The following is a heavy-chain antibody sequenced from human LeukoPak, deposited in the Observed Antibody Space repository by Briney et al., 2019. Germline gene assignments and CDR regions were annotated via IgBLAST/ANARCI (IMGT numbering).Heavy chain of an antibody. V-gene: IGHV4-39*07. CDR3: ARSQGARVWFDY. CDR1: GGSISSSSYY. D-gene: IGHD1-26*01. J-gene: IGHJ4*02. CDR2: IYYSGST. Sequence: PSETLSLACTVSGGSISSSSYYWGWIRQPPGKGLEWIGSIYYSGSTYYNPSLKSRVTISVDTSKNQFSLKLSSVTAADTAVYYCARSQGARVWFDYWGQGTLVTVSS.